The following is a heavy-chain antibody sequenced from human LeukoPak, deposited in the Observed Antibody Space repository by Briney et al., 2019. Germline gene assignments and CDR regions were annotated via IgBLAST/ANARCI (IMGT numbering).Heavy chain of an antibody. CDR3: ARDIAAVAYYYYYGMDV. CDR2: INPSGGST. CDR1: GYTFTSYY. Sequence: GASVKVSCKASGYTFTSYYMHWVRQAPGQGLEWMGIINPSGGSTSYAQKFQGRVTMTRDTSTSTVYMELSSLRSEDTAVYYCARDIAAVAYYYYYGMDVWGQGTTVTVSS. V-gene: IGHV1-46*01. J-gene: IGHJ6*02. D-gene: IGHD3-16*02.